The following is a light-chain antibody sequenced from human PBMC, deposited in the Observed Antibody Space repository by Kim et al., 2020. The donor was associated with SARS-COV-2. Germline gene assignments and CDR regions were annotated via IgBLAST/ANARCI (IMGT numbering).Light chain of an antibody. J-gene: IGLJ2*01. CDR3: QVWENTLRT. CDR2: YDS. V-gene: IGLV3-21*01. Sequence: SVAPGKTARITCGGNNIGRKSIHWYQHKPGQAPVLVIYYDSDRPPGVSERFSASNSGNTATLAISSVEPEDEADYYCQVWENTLRTFGGGTKLTVL. CDR1: NIGRKS.